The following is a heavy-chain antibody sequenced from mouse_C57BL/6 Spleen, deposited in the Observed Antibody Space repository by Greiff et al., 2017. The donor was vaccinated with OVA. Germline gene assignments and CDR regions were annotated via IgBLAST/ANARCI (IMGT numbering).Heavy chain of an antibody. CDR3: ARGGYYYYNYFDY. Sequence: QVQLQQPGAELVMPGASVKLSCKASGYTFTSYWMHWVKQRPGQGLEWIGEIDPSDSYTNYNQKFKGKSTLTVDKSSSTAYMQLSSLTSEDSAVYYCARGGYYYYNYFDYWGQGTTLTVSS. V-gene: IGHV1-69*01. D-gene: IGHD2-4*01. CDR2: IDPSDSYT. CDR1: GYTFTSYW. J-gene: IGHJ2*01.